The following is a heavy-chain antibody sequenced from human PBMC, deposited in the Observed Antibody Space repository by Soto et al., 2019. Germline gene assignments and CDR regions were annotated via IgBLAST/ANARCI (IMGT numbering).Heavy chain of an antibody. Sequence: SPKILCGAPGFPFGGYAMPLVRQGSGKGLEWVSGISWNSGSIGYADSVKGRFTISRDNAKNSLYLQMNSLRAEDTALYYCAKDRYSGYDATLVDYWGQGTLVTVSS. CDR3: AKDRYSGYDATLVDY. V-gene: IGHV3-9*01. CDR2: ISWNSGSI. CDR1: GFPFGGYA. J-gene: IGHJ4*02. D-gene: IGHD5-12*01.